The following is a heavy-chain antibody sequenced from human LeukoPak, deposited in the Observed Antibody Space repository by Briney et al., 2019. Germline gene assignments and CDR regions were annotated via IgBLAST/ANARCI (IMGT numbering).Heavy chain of an antibody. CDR2: ISAYNGNT. CDR3: ARFTALVSRALGY. V-gene: IGHV1-18*01. Sequence: ASVRVSCKASGYTFTSYGISWVRQAPGQGLEWMGWISAYNGNTNYAQKLQGRVTMTTDISTSAAYMELRSLRSDDTAVYYCARFTALVSRALGYWGQGTLVTVSS. D-gene: IGHD3-9*01. CDR1: GYTFTSYG. J-gene: IGHJ4*02.